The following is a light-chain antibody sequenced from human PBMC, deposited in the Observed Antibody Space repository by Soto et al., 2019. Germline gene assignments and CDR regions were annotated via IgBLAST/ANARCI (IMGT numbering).Light chain of an antibody. CDR3: ASFRSGTILV. Sequence: QSVLTQPASVSGSPGQSVTISCTGPRSDIGDSNFISWYQHSPGKAPRLLIYEVNTRPSGVSRRFSGSKAGNTASLTISGLLDDDEADYFCASFRSGTILVFGSGPKVTVL. V-gene: IGLV2-14*01. CDR1: RSDIGDSNF. CDR2: EVN. J-gene: IGLJ1*01.